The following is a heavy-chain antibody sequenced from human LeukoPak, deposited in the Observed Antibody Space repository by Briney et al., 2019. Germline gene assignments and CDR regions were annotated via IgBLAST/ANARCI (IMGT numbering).Heavy chain of an antibody. V-gene: IGHV3-66*01. CDR1: GFTVSSSS. J-gene: IGHJ6*02. CDR2: ISSDGNT. D-gene: IGHD6-19*01. CDR3: ARGQEQFSSPWQWGPRRKNFYYYGMDV. Sequence: PGGSLRLSCAASGFTVSSSSMNWVRRGPGKGLEWVSVISSDGNTYYADSVKGRFTISRDNSRNTLSLQMHGLRADDTAVYYCARGQEQFSSPWQWGPRRKNFYYYGMDVWGQGTTVTVSS.